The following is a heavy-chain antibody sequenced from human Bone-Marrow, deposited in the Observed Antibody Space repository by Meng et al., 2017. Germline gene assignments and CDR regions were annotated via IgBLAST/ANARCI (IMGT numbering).Heavy chain of an antibody. CDR3: ARESSGSPLDY. CDR1: GDSVSSTSAA. D-gene: IGHD1-26*01. J-gene: IGHJ4*02. Sequence: QVQLQQSGPGLVKPSPTLSLTCTISGDSVSSTSAAWHWIRRSPSRGLEWLGRTYYRSRWYTDYAVSVKSRININPDTTENHFSLQLNSVTPEDTAVYYCARESSGSPLDYWGRGTPVTVSS. V-gene: IGHV6-1*01. CDR2: TYYRSRWYT.